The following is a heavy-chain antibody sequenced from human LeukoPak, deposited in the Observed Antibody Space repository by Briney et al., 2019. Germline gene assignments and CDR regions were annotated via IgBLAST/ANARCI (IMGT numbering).Heavy chain of an antibody. CDR3: ATQDSSHY. J-gene: IGHJ4*02. D-gene: IGHD3-22*01. CDR2: IRYSESA. Sequence: KPSETLSLTCTVSGDSVSSTNYYWGWIRQPPGRGLEWIASIRYSESAYYSPSLKSRATISVDTSKNQFYLRLRSLTATDTAVYYCATQDSSHYWGQGTLVTVSS. CDR1: GDSVSSTNYY. V-gene: IGHV4-39*01.